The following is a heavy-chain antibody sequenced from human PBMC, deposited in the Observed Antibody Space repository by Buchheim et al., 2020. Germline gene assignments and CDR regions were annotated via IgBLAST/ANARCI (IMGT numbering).Heavy chain of an antibody. D-gene: IGHD2-15*01. CDR2: INQRGTEK. J-gene: IGHJ4*02. CDR3: ARDGVAEGLYFDY. V-gene: IGHV3-7*01. CDR1: GFTFSDFW. Sequence: EVQLVESGGGLVQPGGSLRLSCAASGFTFSDFWMNWVRQAPGKGLEWVASINQRGTEKYYVDSVKGRFTDSRDNGKNELYLQMNNLRAEDTAVYYCARDGVAEGLYFDYWGQGTL.